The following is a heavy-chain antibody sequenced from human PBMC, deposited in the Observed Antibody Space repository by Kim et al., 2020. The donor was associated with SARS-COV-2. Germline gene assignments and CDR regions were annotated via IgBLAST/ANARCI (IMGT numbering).Heavy chain of an antibody. J-gene: IGHJ4*02. CDR3: TTDPVTIAAPTSTKN. V-gene: IGHV3-15*01. Sequence: APVKGRFTISRDDSKNTLYLQMNSLKTEDTAVYYCTTDPVTIAAPTSTKNWGQGTLVTVSS. D-gene: IGHD6-6*01.